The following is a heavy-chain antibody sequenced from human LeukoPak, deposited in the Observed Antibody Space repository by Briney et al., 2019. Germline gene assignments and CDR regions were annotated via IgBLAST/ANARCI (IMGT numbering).Heavy chain of an antibody. CDR3: ARGKRHDAFDI. CDR2: ISTYNGHT. CDR1: GYTFTTYG. J-gene: IGHJ3*02. D-gene: IGHD6-25*01. V-gene: IGHV1-18*01. Sequence: ASVKVPCKASGYTFTTYGINWVRQAPGQGLEWMGWISTYNGHTNYAQKLQGRVTMTTDTSTSTAYMELRSLRSDDTAVYYCARGKRHDAFDIWGQGTMVTVSS.